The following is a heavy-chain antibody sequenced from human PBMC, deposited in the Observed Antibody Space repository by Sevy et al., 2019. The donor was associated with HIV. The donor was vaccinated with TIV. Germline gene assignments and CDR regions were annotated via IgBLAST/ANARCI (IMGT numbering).Heavy chain of an antibody. CDR1: GYTFTGYY. D-gene: IGHD6-19*01. Sequence: ASVKVSCKASGYTFTGYYMHWVRQAPGQGLEWMGWINPNSGGTNYARKFQGRVTMTRETSISTAYMELSRLRSDDTAVYYCARGRHSSGPKYFQHWGQGTLVTVSS. V-gene: IGHV1-2*02. CDR2: INPNSGGT. J-gene: IGHJ1*01. CDR3: ARGRHSSGPKYFQH.